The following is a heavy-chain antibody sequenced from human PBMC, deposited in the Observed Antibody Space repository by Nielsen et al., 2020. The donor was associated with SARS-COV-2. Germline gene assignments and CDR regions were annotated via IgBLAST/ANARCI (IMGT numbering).Heavy chain of an antibody. CDR1: GFTSSSYW. D-gene: IGHD3-16*02. V-gene: IGHV3-7*05. Sequence: GESLKISCAASGFTSSSYWMSWICQAPGKGLEWVANIKQDGSEKYYVDSVKGRFTISRDNAKNSLYLQMNSLRAEDTAVYYCARGITFGGVIVIPRYYFDYWGQGTLVTVSS. J-gene: IGHJ4*02. CDR3: ARGITFGGVIVIPRYYFDY. CDR2: IKQDGSEK.